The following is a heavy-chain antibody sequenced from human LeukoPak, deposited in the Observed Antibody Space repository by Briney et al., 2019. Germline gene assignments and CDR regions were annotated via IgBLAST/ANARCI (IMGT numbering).Heavy chain of an antibody. J-gene: IGHJ4*02. D-gene: IGHD3-22*01. CDR2: IIPIFGTA. Sequence: SVKVSCKASGGTFSSYAISWVRQAPGQGLEWMGGIIPIFGTANYAQKFQGRVTITADESTSTAYMELSSLRSEDTAVYYCARGALGDYDSSGYWASDYWGQGTLVTVSS. CDR1: GGTFSSYA. CDR3: ARGALGDYDSSGYWASDY. V-gene: IGHV1-69*13.